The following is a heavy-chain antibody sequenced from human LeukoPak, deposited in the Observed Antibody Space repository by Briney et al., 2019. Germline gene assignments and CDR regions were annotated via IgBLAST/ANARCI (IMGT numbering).Heavy chain of an antibody. J-gene: IGHJ4*02. D-gene: IGHD3-10*02. V-gene: IGHV5-51*01. Sequence: RGESLKISCKGPGYSFATYWIGWVRQVPGEGLEWMGVVYPDDSDTRNSPSFQGQVTISADKSISTAYLQWSSLKASDTAIYYCARRQGVRYDYWGQGTLVTVSS. CDR3: ARRQGVRYDY. CDR1: GYSFATYW. CDR2: VYPDDSDT.